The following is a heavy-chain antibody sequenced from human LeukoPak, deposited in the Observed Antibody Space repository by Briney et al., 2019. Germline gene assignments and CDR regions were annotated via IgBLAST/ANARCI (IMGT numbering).Heavy chain of an antibody. J-gene: IGHJ4*02. CDR3: ARVRGRSTWYGGGLDC. CDR1: GFNFNDYS. CDR2: ISSSGSSI. V-gene: IGHV3-11*04. Sequence: PGGSLRLSCEVSGFNFNDYSMNWVRQAPGKGLEWVSYISSSGSSIYYADSVKGRFTISRDNAKNSLDLQMNSLRVEDTAIYYCARVRGRSTWYGGGLDCWGQGTLVTVSS. D-gene: IGHD2-15*01.